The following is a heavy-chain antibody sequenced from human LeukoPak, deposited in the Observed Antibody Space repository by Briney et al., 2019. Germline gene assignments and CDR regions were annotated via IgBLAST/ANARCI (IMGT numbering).Heavy chain of an antibody. D-gene: IGHD3-16*02. CDR3: AKDAIGQYRPYYFDC. CDR2: ISGSGEST. Sequence: GGSLRLSCAASGFTFSSFAMSWVRQAPGKGLEWVSSISGSGESTYYADYVKGRFTVSRDNSKNTLNLQLNSLRAEDTADYYCAKDAIGQYRPYYFDCWGQGTLVTVSS. V-gene: IGHV3-23*01. CDR1: GFTFSSFA. J-gene: IGHJ4*02.